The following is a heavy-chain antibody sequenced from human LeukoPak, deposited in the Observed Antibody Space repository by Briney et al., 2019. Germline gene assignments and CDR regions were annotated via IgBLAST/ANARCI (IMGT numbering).Heavy chain of an antibody. D-gene: IGHD1-14*01. CDR2: INSDGSST. V-gene: IGHV3-74*01. CDR1: GFTFSSYW. Sequence: GGSLRLSCAASGFTFSSYWMHWVRQAPGKGLGLVSRINSDGSSTSYADSVKGRFTISRDNAKNTLYLQMNSLRAEDTAVYYCARDRSGTIPIDYWGQGTLVTVSS. J-gene: IGHJ4*02. CDR3: ARDRSGTIPIDY.